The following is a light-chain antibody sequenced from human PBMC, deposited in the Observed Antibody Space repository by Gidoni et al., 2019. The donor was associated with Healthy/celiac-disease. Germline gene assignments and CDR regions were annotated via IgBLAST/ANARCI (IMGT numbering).Light chain of an antibody. V-gene: IGKV1-5*03. CDR3: KQYNSYPVT. CDR2: KAS. J-gene: IGKJ2*01. CDR1: QSISSW. Sequence: DIQMTQSPSTLSASVGDRVTITCRASQSISSWLAGYQQKPGKAPKLLIYKASSLERGVPSRFSGSGSGTEFTLTISSLQPDDFATYYCKQYNSYPVTFGQGTKLEIK.